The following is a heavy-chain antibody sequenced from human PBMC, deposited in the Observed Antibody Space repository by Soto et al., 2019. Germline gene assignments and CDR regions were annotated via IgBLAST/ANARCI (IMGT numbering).Heavy chain of an antibody. D-gene: IGHD3-22*01. V-gene: IGHV3-23*01. J-gene: IGHJ4*02. CDR3: AKDRGNYDSKDY. Sequence: GWSLRLSCAASGFTFSSYAMSLVRQAPGKGLEWVSSISGSGGSTYYADSVKGRFTISRDNSKDTLYLQMNSLRAEDTAVYYCAKDRGNYDSKDYWGKGTLVTVSS. CDR2: ISGSGGST. CDR1: GFTFSSYA.